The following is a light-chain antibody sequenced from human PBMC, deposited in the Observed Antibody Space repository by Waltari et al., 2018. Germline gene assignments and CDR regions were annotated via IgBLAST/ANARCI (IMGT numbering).Light chain of an antibody. CDR3: QVWDGNNDHPWV. J-gene: IGLJ3*02. CDR2: DDS. V-gene: IGLV3-21*02. Sequence: SYVLTQPPSVSVAPGQTARITCEGNNIGSKSIHWYQQKPGQAPVLVVYDDSDRPSGVPGPFSGSNSENTATLTISRVEAGDEADFYCQVWDGNNDHPWVFGGGTKLTVL. CDR1: NIGSKS.